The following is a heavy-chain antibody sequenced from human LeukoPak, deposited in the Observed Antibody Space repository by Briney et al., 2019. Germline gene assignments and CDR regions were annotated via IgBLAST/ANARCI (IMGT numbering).Heavy chain of an antibody. Sequence: GESLKISCKGSEYSFTNYWIVWVRQMPGKGLEWMGIIYPGDSGTKYSPSFQGQVSISVDKSLSTAYLQWSSLKASDIAMNYFARHYDILTGFDHWGQGTLVTVSS. CDR1: EYSFTNYW. CDR3: ARHYDILTGFDH. V-gene: IGHV5-51*01. D-gene: IGHD3-9*01. CDR2: IYPGDSGT. J-gene: IGHJ4*02.